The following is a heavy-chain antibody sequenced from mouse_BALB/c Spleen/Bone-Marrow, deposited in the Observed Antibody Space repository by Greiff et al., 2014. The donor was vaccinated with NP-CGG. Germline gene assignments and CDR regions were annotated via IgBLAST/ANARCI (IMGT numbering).Heavy chain of an antibody. D-gene: IGHD2-2*01. J-gene: IGHJ3*01. CDR1: GYTFTDYY. CDR2: IYPGSGNT. Sequence: VQGVESGAEPARPGASVKLSCKASGYTFTDYYINWVKQRTGQGLEWIGEIYPGSGNTYYNEKFKGKATLTADKSSSTAYMQLSSLTSEDSAVYFCARSRGYAWFAYWGQGTLVTVSA. V-gene: IGHV1-77*01. CDR3: ARSRGYAWFAY.